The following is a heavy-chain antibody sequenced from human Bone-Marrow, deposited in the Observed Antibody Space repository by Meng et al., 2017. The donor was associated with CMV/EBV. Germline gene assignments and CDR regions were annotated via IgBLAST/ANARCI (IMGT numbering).Heavy chain of an antibody. V-gene: IGHV3-13*01. CDR2: IGTAGDT. J-gene: IGHJ6*02. CDR3: ARGSYDSSGYYSGGPYYCGMDV. Sequence: GESLKISCAASGFTFSSYDMHWVRQATGKGLEWVSAIGTAGDTYYPGSVKGRFTISRENAKNSLYLQMNSLRAGDTAVYYRARGSYDSSGYYSGGPYYCGMDVWGQGTTVTVSS. CDR1: GFTFSSYD. D-gene: IGHD3-22*01.